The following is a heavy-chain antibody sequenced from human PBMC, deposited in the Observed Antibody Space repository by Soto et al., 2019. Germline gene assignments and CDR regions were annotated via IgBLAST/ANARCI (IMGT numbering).Heavy chain of an antibody. CDR1: GFTFGDYG. V-gene: IGHV3-23*01. Sequence: PGGSLRLSCAASGFTFGDYGLGWVRQAPGKGLEWVSGISGSGGSTYYADSVKGRFTISRDNSKNTLYLQMNSLRAEDTAVYYCAANRGYNYYYGMDVWGQGTTVTVSS. D-gene: IGHD3-22*01. J-gene: IGHJ6*02. CDR2: ISGSGGST. CDR3: AANRGYNYYYGMDV.